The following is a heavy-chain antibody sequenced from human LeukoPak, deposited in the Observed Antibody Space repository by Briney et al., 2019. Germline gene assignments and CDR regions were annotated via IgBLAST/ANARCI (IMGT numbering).Heavy chain of an antibody. CDR2: IKKDGSDK. CDR1: GFIFSSYW. Sequence: PGGSLRLSCAASGFIFSSYWMSWVRQAPGKGLEWVANIKKDGSDKYYVDSVKGRFTISRDNAKNSLYLQMNSLRAEDTAVYYCAKGPATALFDYWGQGTLVTVSS. J-gene: IGHJ4*02. D-gene: IGHD2-2*01. V-gene: IGHV3-7*03. CDR3: AKGPATALFDY.